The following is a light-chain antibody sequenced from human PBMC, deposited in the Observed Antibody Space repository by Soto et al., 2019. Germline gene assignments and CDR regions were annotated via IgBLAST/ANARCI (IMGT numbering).Light chain of an antibody. CDR1: SRDVGGYNY. J-gene: IGLJ1*01. Sequence: QSALTQPRSVSGSPGQSVTISCTGTSRDVGGYNYVSWYQQHPGKAPKLMIYVVSKRPSGVPDRFSGSKSGNTASLTISGLQAEDEADYYCCSYAGSYSLYVFGSGTKVTVL. V-gene: IGLV2-11*01. CDR2: VVS. CDR3: CSYAGSYSLYV.